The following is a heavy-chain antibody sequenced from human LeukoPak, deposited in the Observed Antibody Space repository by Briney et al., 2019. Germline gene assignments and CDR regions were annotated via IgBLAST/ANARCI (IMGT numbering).Heavy chain of an antibody. J-gene: IGHJ4*02. V-gene: IGHV1-24*01. CDR3: ATGLDGFGGFHY. Sequence: EASVKVSCKVSGYTLTELSMHWVRQAPGKGLEWMGGFDPEDGETIYAQKFQGRVTMTEDTSTDTAYMELSSLRSEDTAVYYCATGLDGFGGFHYWGEGTLVTVSS. CDR1: GYTLTELS. CDR2: FDPEDGET. D-gene: IGHD3-10*01.